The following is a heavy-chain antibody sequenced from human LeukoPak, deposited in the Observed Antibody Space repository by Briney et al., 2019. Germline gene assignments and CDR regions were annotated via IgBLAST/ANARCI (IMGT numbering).Heavy chain of an antibody. Sequence: GASVKVSCKASGYTFTSYGISWVRQAPGQGLEWMGWISAYNGNTNYAQKLQGRVTMTTDTSTSTAYMELRSLRSDDTAVYYCARDRGPYSSSWSPPYYYYYGMDVWGQGTTVTVSS. D-gene: IGHD6-13*01. CDR1: GYTFTSYG. CDR3: ARDRGPYSSSWSPPYYYYYGMDV. V-gene: IGHV1-18*01. J-gene: IGHJ6*02. CDR2: ISAYNGNT.